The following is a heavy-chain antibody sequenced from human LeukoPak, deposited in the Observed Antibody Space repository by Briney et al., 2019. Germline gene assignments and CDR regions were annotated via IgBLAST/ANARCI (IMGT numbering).Heavy chain of an antibody. CDR1: GFTFSSYW. CDR3: ARDVLSYCSSTSCYDYYYYYGMDV. V-gene: IGHV3-7*04. D-gene: IGHD2-2*01. J-gene: IGHJ6*02. CDR2: IKQDGTEK. Sequence: GGSLRLSCAASGFTFSSYWMSWVRQAPGKGPEWVANIKQDGTEKYYVDSVKGRFTISRDNAKNSLYLQMNSLRAEDTAVYYCARDVLSYCSSTSCYDYYYYYGMDVWGQGTTVTVSS.